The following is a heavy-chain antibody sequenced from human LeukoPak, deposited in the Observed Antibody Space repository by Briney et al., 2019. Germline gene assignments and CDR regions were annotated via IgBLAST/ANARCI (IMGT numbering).Heavy chain of an antibody. J-gene: IGHJ6*02. CDR3: ARAYYYDSSGYYPLMLYYYGMDV. CDR2: INYSGST. Sequence: SETLSLTCTVSGGSISSYYWSWIRQPPGKGLEWIGYINYSGSTNYNPSLKSRVTISVDTSKNQFSLKLSPVTAADTAVYYCARAYYYDSSGYYPLMLYYYGMDVWGQGTTVTVSS. V-gene: IGHV4-59*01. D-gene: IGHD3-22*01. CDR1: GGSISSYY.